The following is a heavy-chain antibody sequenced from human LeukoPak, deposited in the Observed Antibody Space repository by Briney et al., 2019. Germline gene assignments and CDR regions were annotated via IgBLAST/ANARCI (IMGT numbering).Heavy chain of an antibody. CDR1: GFTFSSYA. D-gene: IGHD5-12*01. CDR2: ISGSGGST. CDR3: AKGRWGIVATKGVDY. V-gene: IGHV3-23*01. Sequence: GGSLRLSCAASGFTFSSYAMSWVRQAPGKGLEWVSAISGSGGSTYYADSVKGRFTISRDNSKNTLYLQMNSLKAEDTAVYYCAKGRWGIVATKGVDYWGQGTLVTVSS. J-gene: IGHJ4*02.